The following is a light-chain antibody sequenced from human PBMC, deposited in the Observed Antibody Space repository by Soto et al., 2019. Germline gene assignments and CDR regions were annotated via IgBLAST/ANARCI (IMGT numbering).Light chain of an antibody. V-gene: IGKV3-15*01. CDR2: GAS. CDR1: QSVGSN. Sequence: EIVMTQSPATLSVSPGERATLSCRASQSVGSNLAWYQQKPGQTPRLLIYGASTRATGIPARFSGSGSGTEFTLTISSLQSEDFAVYYCHQYNNWPRAFGQGTKVDIK. CDR3: HQYNNWPRA. J-gene: IGKJ1*01.